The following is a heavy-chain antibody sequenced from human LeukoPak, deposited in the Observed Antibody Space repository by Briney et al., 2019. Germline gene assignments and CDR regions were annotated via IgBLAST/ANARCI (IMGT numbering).Heavy chain of an antibody. V-gene: IGHV4-34*01. CDR2: IHPSGSP. D-gene: IGHD5-24*01. CDR3: ARGEYSYNCGNY. Sequence: ETLSLTCGVYGGSFSGYYWSWIRQPPGKGLEWIGEIHPSGSPSYNPSLESRVTISVDTSKNQFSLKMSSVTAADTALYYCARGEYSYNCGNYWGQGTLVTVSS. CDR1: GGSFSGYY. J-gene: IGHJ4*02.